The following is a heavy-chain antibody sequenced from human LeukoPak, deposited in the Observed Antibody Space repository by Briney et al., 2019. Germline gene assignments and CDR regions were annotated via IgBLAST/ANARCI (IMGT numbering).Heavy chain of an antibody. J-gene: IGHJ4*02. D-gene: IGHD6-6*01. CDR3: AREGGYSSSSLDY. V-gene: IGHV3-30*01. Sequence: GRSLRLSCAASGFTLSSYAMHWVRQAPGKGLEWVAVISYDGSNKYYADSVKGRFTISRDNSKNTLYLQMNSLRAEDTAVYYCAREGGYSSSSLDYWGQGTLVTVSS. CDR1: GFTLSSYA. CDR2: ISYDGSNK.